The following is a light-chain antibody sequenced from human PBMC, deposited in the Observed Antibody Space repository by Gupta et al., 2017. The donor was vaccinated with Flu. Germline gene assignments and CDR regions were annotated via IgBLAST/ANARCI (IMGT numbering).Light chain of an antibody. J-gene: IGKJ4*01. V-gene: IGKV1-5*03. CDR2: KAS. Sequence: DIQMTQSPSTLSAYVGDRVTITCRASQSLSSWLAWYQQKPGKAPNLLIYKASNLESGVPSRFSGSGSGTEFTLTISSLQPDDFATYYCQQYDSYSFTFGGGTKVEI. CDR3: QQYDSYSFT. CDR1: QSLSSW.